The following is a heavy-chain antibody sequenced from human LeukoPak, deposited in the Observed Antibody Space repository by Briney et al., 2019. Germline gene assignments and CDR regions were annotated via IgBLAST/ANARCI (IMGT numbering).Heavy chain of an antibody. D-gene: IGHD3-10*01. CDR1: GGSISSSSYY. J-gene: IGHJ4*02. CDR3: ARHPRLKTYYYGSGGGRESIDY. V-gene: IGHV4-39*01. CDR2: IYYSGST. Sequence: NPSETLSLTCTVSGGSISSSSYYWGWIRQPPGKGLEWIGSIYYSGSTYYNPSLKSRVTISVDTSKNQFSLKLSSVTAADTAVYYCARHPRLKTYYYGSGGGRESIDYWGQGTLVTVSS.